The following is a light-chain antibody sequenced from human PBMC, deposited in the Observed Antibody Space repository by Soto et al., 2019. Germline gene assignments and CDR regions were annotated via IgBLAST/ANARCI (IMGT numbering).Light chain of an antibody. V-gene: IGKV3-11*01. CDR3: QQRSNWPPAT. CDR1: QSVSSY. CDR2: DAS. J-gene: IGKJ1*01. Sequence: EIVLTQSPATLSLSPGERATLSCRASQSVSSYLAWYQQKPGQAPRLLIYDASNRATGIPAMFSGSGSATDFTLTISSLEPEDFAVYYCQQRSNWPPATFGQGTKVEIK.